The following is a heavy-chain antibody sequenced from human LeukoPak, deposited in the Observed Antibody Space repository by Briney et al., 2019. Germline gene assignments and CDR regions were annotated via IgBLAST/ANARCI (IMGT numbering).Heavy chain of an antibody. V-gene: IGHV3-23*01. J-gene: IGHJ4*01. D-gene: IGHD6-19*01. Sequence: GGSLRLSCAASGFTFSNSSMSWVRQAPGEGLEWVSTLSGSGITTYYADSVKGRFTISRENSKNTMYLQMNSLRAEDTAAYYCAKGIYSSGWSYFDYWGHGTLVTVSS. CDR1: GFTFSNSS. CDR3: AKGIYSSGWSYFDY. CDR2: LSGSGITT.